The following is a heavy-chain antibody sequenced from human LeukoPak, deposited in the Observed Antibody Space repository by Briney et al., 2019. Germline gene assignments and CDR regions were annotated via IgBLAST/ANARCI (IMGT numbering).Heavy chain of an antibody. D-gene: IGHD3-22*01. CDR3: ARGAYYYED. CDR1: GFTFRDYT. CDR2: ISSSSSTI. Sequence: SGGSLRLSCAVSGFTFRDYTMNWVRQAPGKGLEWVSYISSSSSTIYYADSVKGRFTISRDNAKNSLYLQMNSLRAEDTAVYYCARGAYYYEDWGQGTLVTVSS. V-gene: IGHV3-48*01. J-gene: IGHJ4*02.